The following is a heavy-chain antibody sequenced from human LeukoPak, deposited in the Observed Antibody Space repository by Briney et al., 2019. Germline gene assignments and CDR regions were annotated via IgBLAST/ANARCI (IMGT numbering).Heavy chain of an antibody. V-gene: IGHV4-4*07. CDR3: ARSWWSFDF. Sequence: PSETLSLTCNVSGGSITSYFWSWIRQPAGKGLEWIGRISTSGTTNYNPSLKSRVTMSVDTSKNQFSLKLSSVTAADTAVHYCARSWWSFDFWGRGTLVTVSS. CDR1: GGSITSYF. CDR2: ISTSGTT. J-gene: IGHJ2*01.